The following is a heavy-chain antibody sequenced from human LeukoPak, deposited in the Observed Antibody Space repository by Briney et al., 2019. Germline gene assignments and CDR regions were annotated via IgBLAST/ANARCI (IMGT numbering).Heavy chain of an antibody. CDR2: IIPIFGTA. J-gene: IGHJ6*03. CDR3: ASRRDGYNPYYYYYMDV. Sequence: ASVKVSCKASGGTFSSYAISWVRQAPGQGLEWMGGIIPIFGTANYAQKFQGRVTITADESTSTAYMELSSLRSEDTAVYYCASRRDGYNPYYYYYMDVRGKGTTVTVSS. CDR1: GGTFSSYA. V-gene: IGHV1-69*13. D-gene: IGHD5-24*01.